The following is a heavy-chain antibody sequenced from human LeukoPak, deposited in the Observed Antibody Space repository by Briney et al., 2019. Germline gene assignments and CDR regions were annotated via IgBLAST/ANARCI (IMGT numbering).Heavy chain of an antibody. CDR3: ARVQYYYDSSGSAYAFDI. Sequence: SETLSLTCTVSGGSISSNGYYWGWIRQPPGKGLEWIGSIYHSGSTYYNPSLKSRVTISVDTSKNQFSLKLSSVTAADTAVYYCARVQYYYDSSGSAYAFDIWGQGTMVTVSS. D-gene: IGHD3-22*01. CDR2: IYHSGST. V-gene: IGHV4-39*07. CDR1: GGSISSNGYY. J-gene: IGHJ3*02.